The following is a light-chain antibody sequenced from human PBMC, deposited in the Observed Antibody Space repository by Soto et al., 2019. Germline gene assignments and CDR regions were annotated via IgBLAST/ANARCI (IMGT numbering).Light chain of an antibody. CDR3: QQYNSYSWT. Sequence: DIQMSKSPSTLSATVGARVTITCRANQDINSWLAWYQQKPGKAPKLLIYKASTLKSGVPSRFSGSGSGTEFTLTISSLQPDDFATYYCQQYNSYSWTFGQGTNVDIK. V-gene: IGKV1-5*03. J-gene: IGKJ1*01. CDR1: QDINSW. CDR2: KAS.